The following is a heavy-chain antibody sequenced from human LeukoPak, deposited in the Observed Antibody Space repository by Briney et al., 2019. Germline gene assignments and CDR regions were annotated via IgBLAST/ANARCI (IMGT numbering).Heavy chain of an antibody. D-gene: IGHD3-3*01. Sequence: ASVKVSCKVSGYTLTELSMHWVRQAPGKGLEWMGGFDPEDGETIYAQKFQGRVTMTEDTSTDTAYMELSSLRSEDTAVYYCATNTIFGVVTLYYFDYWGQGTLVTVSS. J-gene: IGHJ4*02. V-gene: IGHV1-24*01. CDR2: FDPEDGET. CDR3: ATNTIFGVVTLYYFDY. CDR1: GYTLTELS.